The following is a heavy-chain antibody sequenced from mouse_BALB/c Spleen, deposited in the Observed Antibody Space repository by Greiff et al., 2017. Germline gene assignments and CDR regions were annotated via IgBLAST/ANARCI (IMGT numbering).Heavy chain of an antibody. Sequence: VQLKQSGAELVGPGTSVKVSCKASGYAFTNYLIEWVKQRPGQGLEWIGVINPGSGGTNYNEKFKGKATLTEDKSSRTAYMQLSSLTSDDSAVYFCARWGYGGIDYWGQGTTLTVSS. CDR3: ARWGYGGIDY. J-gene: IGHJ2*01. V-gene: IGHV1-54*01. CDR2: INPGSGGT. D-gene: IGHD1-1*02. CDR1: GYAFTNYL.